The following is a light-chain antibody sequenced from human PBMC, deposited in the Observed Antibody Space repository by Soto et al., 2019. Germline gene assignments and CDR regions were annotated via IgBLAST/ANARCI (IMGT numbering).Light chain of an antibody. J-gene: IGKJ1*01. CDR3: QQYGSSPRT. V-gene: IGKV3-20*01. Sequence: EIVLTQSPGALSLSPGERATLSCGASQSVSSSYLAWYQQKPGQAPRLLIYGASTRATGIPDRFSGSVSGTDFTLTISRLEPEDFAVYYCQQYGSSPRTFGQGTKVEIK. CDR2: GAS. CDR1: QSVSSSY.